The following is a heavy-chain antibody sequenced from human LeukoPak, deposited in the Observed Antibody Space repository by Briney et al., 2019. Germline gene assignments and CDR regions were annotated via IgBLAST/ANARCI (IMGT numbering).Heavy chain of an antibody. D-gene: IGHD4/OR15-4a*01. J-gene: IGHJ4*02. CDR3: ARRAGAYSHPYDY. Sequence: PGGSLRLSCAVSGFSVSSSYMTWVRQAPGKGLEWVSFIYSDNTHYSDSVKGRFTISRDNSKNTLYLQMNSLRAEDTAVYYCARRAGAYSHPYDYWGQGTLVTVSS. V-gene: IGHV3-53*01. CDR1: GFSVSSSY. CDR2: IYSDNT.